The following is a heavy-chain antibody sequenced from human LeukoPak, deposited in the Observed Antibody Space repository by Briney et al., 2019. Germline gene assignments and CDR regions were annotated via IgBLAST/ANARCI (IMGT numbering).Heavy chain of an antibody. CDR3: AREGTQEDLDY. CDR1: GFTFSSYW. Sequence: PGGSLRLSCAASGFTFSSYWMHWVRQAPGKGLVWVSRVNNDGNSTTYADSVRGRFTISRDNAKNSLYLQMNSLRAEDTAVYYCAREGTQEDLDYWGQGTLVTVSS. D-gene: IGHD1-1*01. V-gene: IGHV3-74*01. J-gene: IGHJ4*02. CDR2: VNNDGNST.